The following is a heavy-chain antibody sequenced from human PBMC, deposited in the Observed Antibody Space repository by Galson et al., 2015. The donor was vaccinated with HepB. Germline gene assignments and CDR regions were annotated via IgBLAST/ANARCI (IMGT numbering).Heavy chain of an antibody. CDR3: ARGVPPGNWYFDL. V-gene: IGHV3-30*04. D-gene: IGHD2-2*01. Sequence: SLRLSCAASGFPFSSYAMHWVRQAPGKGLYWMAVPSYDQKNKYYADSVKGRFTISRDNSKNTLYLQMNSLRAEEAAVYYCARGVPPGNWYFDLWGRGTLVTVSS. J-gene: IGHJ2*01. CDR1: GFPFSSYA. CDR2: PSYDQKNK.